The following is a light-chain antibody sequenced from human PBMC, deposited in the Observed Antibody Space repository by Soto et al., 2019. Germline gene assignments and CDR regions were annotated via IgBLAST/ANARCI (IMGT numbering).Light chain of an antibody. J-gene: IGLJ2*01. CDR3: SSYTSSGTYVV. Sequence: QSALTQPASVSGSPGESITISCTGTSSDVGGYNYVSWYQQHPGKAPKLMIYDVSNWPSGVSNRFSGSKSANTASLTISGLQAEDEADYYCSSYTSSGTYVVFGGGTKLTVL. CDR2: DVS. V-gene: IGLV2-14*03. CDR1: SSDVGGYNY.